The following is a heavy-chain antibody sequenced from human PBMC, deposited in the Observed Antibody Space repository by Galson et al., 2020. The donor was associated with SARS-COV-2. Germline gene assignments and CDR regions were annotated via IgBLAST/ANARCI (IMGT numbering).Heavy chain of an antibody. CDR3: AREKGIFGVVIRDPAFDY. CDR1: GFTFSDYY. V-gene: IGHV3-11*01. CDR2: ISSSGSTI. D-gene: IGHD3-3*01. Sequence: NSGGSLRLSCAASGFTFSDYYMSWIRQAPGKGLEWVSYISSSGSTIYYADSVKGRFTISRDNAKNSLYLQMNSLRAEDTAVYYCAREKGIFGVVIRDPAFDYWGQGTLVTVSS. J-gene: IGHJ4*02.